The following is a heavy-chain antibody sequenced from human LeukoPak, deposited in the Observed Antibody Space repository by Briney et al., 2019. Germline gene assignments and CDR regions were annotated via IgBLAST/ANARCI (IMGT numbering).Heavy chain of an antibody. Sequence: SVKVSCKASGGTFSSYAISWVRQAPGQGLEWMGGIIPIFGAANYAQKFQGRVTITADESTSTAYMELSSLRSEDTAVYYCARAEFGTMIVPPRLWGQGTLVTVSS. D-gene: IGHD3-22*01. CDR2: IIPIFGAA. V-gene: IGHV1-69*13. CDR3: ARAEFGTMIVPPRL. CDR1: GGTFSSYA. J-gene: IGHJ4*02.